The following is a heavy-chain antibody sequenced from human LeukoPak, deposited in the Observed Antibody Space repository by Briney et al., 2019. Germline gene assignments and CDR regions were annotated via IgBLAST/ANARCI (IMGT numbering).Heavy chain of an antibody. CDR1: GYTFASYD. Sequence: SVKVSCKASGYTFASYDINWVRQAPGQGLEWMGGIIPIFGTANYAQKFQGRVTITTDESTSTAYMELSSLRSEDTAVCYCARDRQIVVVPAAIYGWRNDAFDIWAKGQWSPSLQ. D-gene: IGHD2-2*02. V-gene: IGHV1-69*05. CDR3: ARDRQIVVVPAAIYGWRNDAFDI. CDR2: IIPIFGTA. J-gene: IGHJ3*02.